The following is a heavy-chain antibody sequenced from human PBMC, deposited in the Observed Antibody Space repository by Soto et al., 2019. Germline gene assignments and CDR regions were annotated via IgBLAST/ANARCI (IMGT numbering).Heavy chain of an antibody. CDR2: IYYSGST. CDR1: GGSINSGDYY. Sequence: TLSLTCTVSGGSINSGDYYWSWIRQPPGKGLEWIGYIYYSGSTNYNPSLKSRVTISVDTSKNQFSLKLSSVTAADTAVYYCARELYSSSSNWFDPWGQGTLVTVSS. J-gene: IGHJ5*02. V-gene: IGHV4-30-4*01. CDR3: ARELYSSSSNWFDP. D-gene: IGHD6-13*01.